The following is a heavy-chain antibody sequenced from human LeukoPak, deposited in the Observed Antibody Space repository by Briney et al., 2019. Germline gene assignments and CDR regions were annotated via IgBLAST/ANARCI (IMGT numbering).Heavy chain of an antibody. Sequence: GGSLRLSCTASGFIFSNYAMHWVRQAPGKGLEWVAVIFYDGSNKYYADSVKGRFTISRDNSKNTLYLQMNSLRAEDTAVYYCAKVKRSYYYDSSDSWGQGTLVTVSS. V-gene: IGHV3-30*04. J-gene: IGHJ4*02. CDR3: AKVKRSYYYDSSDS. D-gene: IGHD3-22*01. CDR2: IFYDGSNK. CDR1: GFIFSNYA.